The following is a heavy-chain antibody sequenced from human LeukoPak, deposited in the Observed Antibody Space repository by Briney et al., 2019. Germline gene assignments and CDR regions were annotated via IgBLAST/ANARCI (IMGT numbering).Heavy chain of an antibody. Sequence: SETLSLTCTVSGGSISSSSYYWGWIRQPPGTGLEWIGSIYYSGSTYYNPSLKSRVTISVDTSKNQFSLKLSSVTAADTAVYYCARPSSGTFDYWGQGTLVTVSS. CDR2: IYYSGST. V-gene: IGHV4-39*01. D-gene: IGHD6-13*01. J-gene: IGHJ4*02. CDR1: GGSISSSSYY. CDR3: ARPSSGTFDY.